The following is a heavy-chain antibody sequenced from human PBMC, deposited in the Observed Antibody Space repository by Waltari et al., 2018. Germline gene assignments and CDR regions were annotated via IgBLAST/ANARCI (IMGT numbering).Heavy chain of an antibody. CDR3: ARESGFVIERVFDY. D-gene: IGHD1-1*01. V-gene: IGHV1-2*02. CDR2: INPNSGGT. Sequence: QVQLVQSGAEVKKPGASVKVSCKASGYTVTGYYMPRVRQAPGQGLEWMGWINPNSGGTNYAQKFQGRVTMTRDTSISTAYMELSRLRSDDTAVYYCARESGFVIERVFDYWGQGTLVTVSS. J-gene: IGHJ4*02. CDR1: GYTVTGYY.